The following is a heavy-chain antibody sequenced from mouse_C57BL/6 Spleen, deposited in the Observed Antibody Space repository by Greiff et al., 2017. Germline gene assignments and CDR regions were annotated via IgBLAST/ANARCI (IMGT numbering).Heavy chain of an antibody. CDR3: ARGAPPYYTFAY. Sequence: QVQLQQPGTELVKPGASVKLSCKASGYTFTSYWMHWVKQRPGKGLEWIGNINPSNGGTNYNEKFKSKATLTVDKSSSTAYMQLSSLTSEDSAVYYCARGAPPYYTFAYWGQGTLVTFSA. V-gene: IGHV1-53*01. J-gene: IGHJ3*01. D-gene: IGHD2-12*01. CDR1: GYTFTSYW. CDR2: INPSNGGT.